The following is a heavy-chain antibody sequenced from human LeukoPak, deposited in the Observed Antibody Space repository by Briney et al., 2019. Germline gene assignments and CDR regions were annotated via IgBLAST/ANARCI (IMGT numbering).Heavy chain of an antibody. CDR2: ISYGGDNT. Sequence: GGSLRLSCAASGFTFSTYAMTWVRQAPGKGLEWVSVISYGGDNTYYADSVKGRFTISRDNSKNTLYLQMNSLRAEDTAVYYCAKDRALMVQGVIPVWGQGTLVTVSS. CDR1: GFTFSTYA. CDR3: AKDRALMVQGVIPV. J-gene: IGHJ4*02. V-gene: IGHV3-23*01. D-gene: IGHD3-10*01.